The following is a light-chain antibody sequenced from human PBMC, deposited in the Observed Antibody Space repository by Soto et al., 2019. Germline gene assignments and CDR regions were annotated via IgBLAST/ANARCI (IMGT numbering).Light chain of an antibody. CDR2: EAS. CDR3: QQYNSYST. V-gene: IGKV1-5*03. CDR1: QSISSW. Sequence: IQTAQVPSTLSASVRHRLSITYRASQSISSWFAWYQKKPGKAPNLLIYEASTLESGVPSMLGSSYCRTEFTLTSSILQADDFATYYCQQYNSYSTFGQGTKVDIK. J-gene: IGKJ1*01.